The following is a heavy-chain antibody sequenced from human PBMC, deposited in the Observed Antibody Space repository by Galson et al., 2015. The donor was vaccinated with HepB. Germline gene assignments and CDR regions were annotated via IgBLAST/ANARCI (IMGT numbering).Heavy chain of an antibody. CDR3: TTVYTVRPGG. J-gene: IGHJ4*02. CDR2: IKSKTDGGTT. CDR1: GFTFNTYN. Sequence: SLRLSCAASGFTFNTYNINWVRQAPGKGLEWVGRIKSKTDGGTTDYAAPVKGRFTISRDDSKNTLYLQMNSLKTEDTAVYYCTTVYTVRPGGWGQGTLVTVSS. D-gene: IGHD3-10*01. V-gene: IGHV3-15*01.